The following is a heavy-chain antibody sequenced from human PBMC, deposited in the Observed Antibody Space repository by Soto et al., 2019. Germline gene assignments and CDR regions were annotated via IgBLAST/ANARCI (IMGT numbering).Heavy chain of an antibody. CDR1: GFTFSSYA. V-gene: IGHV3-30-3*01. J-gene: IGHJ4*02. CDR3: ARDSESGELSLYRPYYFDY. D-gene: IGHD3-16*02. Sequence: GGSLRLSCAASGFTFSSYAMHWVRQAPGKGLEWVAVISYDGSNKYYADSVKGRFTISRDNSKNTLYLQMNSLRAEDTAVYYCARDSESGELSLYRPYYFDYWGQGTLVTVSS. CDR2: ISYDGSNK.